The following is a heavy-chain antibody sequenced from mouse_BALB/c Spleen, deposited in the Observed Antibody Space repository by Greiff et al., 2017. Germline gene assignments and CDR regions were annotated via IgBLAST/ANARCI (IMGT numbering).Heavy chain of an antibody. CDR2: ISYSGST. V-gene: IGHV3-2*02. J-gene: IGHJ3*01. Sequence: EVKVEESGPGLVKPSQSLSLTCTVTGYSITSDYAWNWIRQFPGNKLEWMGYISYSGSTSYNPSLKSRISITRDTSKNQFFLQLNSVTTEDTATYYCAREDYDAWFAYWGQGTLVTVSA. CDR3: AREDYDAWFAY. CDR1: GYSITSDYA. D-gene: IGHD2-4*01.